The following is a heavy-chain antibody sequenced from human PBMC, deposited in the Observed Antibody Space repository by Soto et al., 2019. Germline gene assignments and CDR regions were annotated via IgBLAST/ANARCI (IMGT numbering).Heavy chain of an antibody. CDR3: ARHYGPYYFDY. D-gene: IGHD4-17*01. CDR1: GGSISSGGYY. CDR2: IYYSGST. J-gene: IGHJ4*02. V-gene: IGHV4-31*03. Sequence: QVQLQESGPGLVKPSQTLSLTCTVSGGSISSGGYYWSWIRQQPGKGLEWIGYIYYSGSTYYNPSLKSGVTITVDTSKNQFSLKLSSVTAADTAVYYCARHYGPYYFDYWGQGTLVTVSS.